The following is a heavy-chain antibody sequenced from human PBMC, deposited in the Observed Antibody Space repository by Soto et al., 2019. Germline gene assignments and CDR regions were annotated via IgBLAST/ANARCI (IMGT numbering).Heavy chain of an antibody. CDR2: VVYSGST. V-gene: IGHV4-31*03. D-gene: IGHD1-1*01. J-gene: IGHJ5*02. CDR1: GGSISSDDYY. CDR3: ARCRLPITTFGWFDP. Sequence: QVQLQESGPGLVKPSQTLSLTCTVSGGSISSDDYYWSWIREHPGKGLEWIGYVVYSGSTYYKPSLKSRFTMSVDTSKIHCSLKLSSVTAANTAVYYCARCRLPITTFGWFDPWGQGTLVIVSS.